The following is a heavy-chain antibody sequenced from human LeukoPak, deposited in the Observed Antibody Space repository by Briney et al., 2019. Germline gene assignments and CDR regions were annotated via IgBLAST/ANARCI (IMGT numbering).Heavy chain of an antibody. J-gene: IGHJ4*02. CDR2: IRSNGETT. D-gene: IGHD1-1*01. V-gene: IGHV3-23*01. Sequence: GGSLRLSCAASGFTFSSIAMTWVRQAPGKGLEWVSTIRSNGETTYNADSVKGRFTISRDNSKKTLYLQLNSLRDEDTAIYYCAKGQELDDGVFDSWGQGTLVTVSS. CDR1: GFTFSSIA. CDR3: AKGQELDDGVFDS.